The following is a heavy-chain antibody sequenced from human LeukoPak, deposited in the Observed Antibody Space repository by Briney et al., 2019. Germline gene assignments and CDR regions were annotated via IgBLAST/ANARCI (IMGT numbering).Heavy chain of an antibody. J-gene: IGHJ4*02. CDR2: IKNDGSYT. CDR3: ARDWDGTGYFDS. Sequence: GGSLRLSCAASGFTFSSYWMHWVRQAPGKGLVCVSRIKNDGSYTDYGDSVKGRFTISRDNAKSTLYLQMNSLRAEDTAVYYCARDWDGTGYFDSWGQGTLVTVSS. D-gene: IGHD1-26*01. CDR1: GFTFSSYW. V-gene: IGHV3-74*01.